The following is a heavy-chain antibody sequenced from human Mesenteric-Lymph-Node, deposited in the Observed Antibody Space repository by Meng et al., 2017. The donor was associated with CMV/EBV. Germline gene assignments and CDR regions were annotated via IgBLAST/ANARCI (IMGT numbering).Heavy chain of an antibody. V-gene: IGHV3-9*01. CDR1: GFTFDDYA. D-gene: IGHD3-3*01. CDR2: ISWNSGSI. J-gene: IGHJ6*02. Sequence: SLKISCAASGFTFDDYAMHWVRQAPGKGLEWVSGISWNSGSIGYADSVKGRFTISRDNAKNSLYLQMNSLRAEDTAVYYCARGESTYYDFWSGYRGYYYYGMDVWGQGTTVTVSS. CDR3: ARGESTYYDFWSGYRGYYYYGMDV.